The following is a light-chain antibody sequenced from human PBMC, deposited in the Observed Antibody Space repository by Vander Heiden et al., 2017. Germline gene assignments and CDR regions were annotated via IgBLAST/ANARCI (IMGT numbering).Light chain of an antibody. CDR3: QQRRDWPLT. J-gene: IGKJ4*01. Sequence: ESVLTHSPATLSLSPGERATLSCRASQSVSSYLAWYQQKPGQAPRLLIYDASNRAAGIPARFSGSGSGTDFTLTISSLEPEDFAVYYCQQRRDWPLTFGGGTKVEIK. V-gene: IGKV3-11*01. CDR2: DAS. CDR1: QSVSSY.